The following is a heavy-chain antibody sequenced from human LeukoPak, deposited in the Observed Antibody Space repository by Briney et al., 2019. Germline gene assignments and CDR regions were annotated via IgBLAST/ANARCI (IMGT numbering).Heavy chain of an antibody. Sequence: ASVKVSCKASGYTFTSYDINRVRQATGQGLEWMGGMNPNSGNTGYAQKFQGRVTMTRNTSISTAYMELSSLRSEDTAVYYCATEGTYYYDSSGYYYFDYWGQGTLVTVSS. CDR1: GYTFTSYD. CDR2: MNPNSGNT. J-gene: IGHJ4*02. V-gene: IGHV1-8*01. CDR3: ATEGTYYYDSSGYYYFDY. D-gene: IGHD3-22*01.